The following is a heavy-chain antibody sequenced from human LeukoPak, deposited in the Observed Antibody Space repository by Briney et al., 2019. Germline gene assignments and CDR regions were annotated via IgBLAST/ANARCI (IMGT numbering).Heavy chain of an antibody. J-gene: IGHJ4*02. CDR3: VGGFSGVVGDY. D-gene: IGHD3-10*01. V-gene: IGHV4-34*01. CDR2: IKDGGIT. CDR1: SGSLSGYY. Sequence: SETLSLTCAVYSGSLSGYYWSWIRQPPGKGLEWNGEIKDGGITNYNPSLRSRVTISVDTSKKQLSLKLSSATAADTAVYYCVGGFSGVVGDYWGQGTQVTVSS.